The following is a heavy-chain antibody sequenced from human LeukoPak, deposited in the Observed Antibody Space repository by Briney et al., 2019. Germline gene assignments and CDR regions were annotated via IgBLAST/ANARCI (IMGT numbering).Heavy chain of an antibody. D-gene: IGHD1-7*01. V-gene: IGHV3-21*04. CDR3: ARDSITGTTGYYYMDV. Sequence: GGSLRLSCAASGFTFSGYWMSWVRQAPGKGLEWVSSISSSSSYIYYADSVKGRFTISRDNAKNSLYLQMNSLRAEDTALYYCARDSITGTTGYYYMDVWGKGTTVTVSS. CDR2: ISSSSSYI. J-gene: IGHJ6*03. CDR1: GFTFSGYW.